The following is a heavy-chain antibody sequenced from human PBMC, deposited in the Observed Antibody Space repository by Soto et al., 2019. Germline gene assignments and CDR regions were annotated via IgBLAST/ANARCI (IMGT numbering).Heavy chain of an antibody. Sequence: SVKVSCKASGGTFSSYAISWVRQAPGQGLEWMGGIIPIFGTANYAQKFQGRVTITADESTSTAYTELSSLRSEDTAVYYCARLRTAVAGTDFDYWGQGTLVTVSS. CDR2: IIPIFGTA. J-gene: IGHJ4*02. CDR1: GGTFSSYA. D-gene: IGHD6-19*01. CDR3: ARLRTAVAGTDFDY. V-gene: IGHV1-69*13.